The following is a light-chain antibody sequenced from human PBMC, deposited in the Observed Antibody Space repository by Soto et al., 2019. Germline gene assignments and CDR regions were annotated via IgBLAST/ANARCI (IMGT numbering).Light chain of an antibody. CDR2: DVS. CDR3: SSYTSSITLV. CDR1: SSDVGGYNY. Sequence: QSVLTQPASVSGSPGQSITISFTVTSSDVGGYNYVSWYQQHPGKAPKLMIYDVSNRPSGVSNRFSGSKSGNTASLSISGLQAEDEADYYCSSYTSSITLVFGGGTKLTVL. J-gene: IGLJ2*01. V-gene: IGLV2-14*03.